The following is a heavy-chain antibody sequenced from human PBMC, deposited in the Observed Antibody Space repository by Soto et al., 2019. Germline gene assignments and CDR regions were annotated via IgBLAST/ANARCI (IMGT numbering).Heavy chain of an antibody. J-gene: IGHJ4*02. Sequence: SETLSLTCSVSGVSISSYFWSWIRQAPGRGLEWIGYTYHRGSTNYSPSLKSRVAISLDTSENQFSLKVNSVTAADTAVYYCARIGGYHGPLDYWGQGTPVTVS. CDR2: TYHRGST. CDR3: ARIGGYHGPLDY. D-gene: IGHD6-25*01. CDR1: GVSISSYF. V-gene: IGHV4-59*01.